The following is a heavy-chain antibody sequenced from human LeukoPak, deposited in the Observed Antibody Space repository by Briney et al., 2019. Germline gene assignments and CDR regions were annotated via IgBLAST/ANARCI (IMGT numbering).Heavy chain of an antibody. CDR1: GFTFSSYG. D-gene: IGHD6-19*01. J-gene: IGHJ5*02. CDR3: ARSDSSGWRTDNWFDP. V-gene: IGHV3-33*01. Sequence: GPSLRLSCPPSGFTFSSYGIRWVRQHARDGRGWVVVIGYVRSNKYYAASVKGRFTTSRENYKNTLYLQMNSLRAEDTAVYYCARSDSSGWRTDNWFDPWGQGTLVTVSS. CDR2: IGYVRSNK.